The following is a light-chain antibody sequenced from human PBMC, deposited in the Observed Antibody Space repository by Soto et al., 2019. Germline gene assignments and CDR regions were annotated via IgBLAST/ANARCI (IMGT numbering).Light chain of an antibody. Sequence: DIQMTQSPSSLSASVGDRVTITCQASQDISNYLNGYQQKPGKAPKLLIYDASNLETGVPSRFSGSGSGTDFTFTISSLQPEDIATYYCQQYDNPFTFGPGTKVDIK. J-gene: IGKJ3*01. CDR2: DAS. CDR1: QDISNY. V-gene: IGKV1-33*01. CDR3: QQYDNPFT.